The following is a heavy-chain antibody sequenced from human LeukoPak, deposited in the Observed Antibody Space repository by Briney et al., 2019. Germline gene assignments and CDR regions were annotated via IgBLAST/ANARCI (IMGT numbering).Heavy chain of an antibody. Sequence: PGRSLRLSCAASGFTFSSYAIHWVRQAPGKGLDWVALISYEGSDLYYADSVKGRFTISRDNSKNTLYLQMNSLRPEDTAVYYCARGRYYYDTRGYFDYWGQGTLVTVSS. CDR2: ISYEGSDL. CDR1: GFTFSSYA. D-gene: IGHD3-22*01. CDR3: ARGRYYYDTRGYFDY. V-gene: IGHV3-30*04. J-gene: IGHJ4*02.